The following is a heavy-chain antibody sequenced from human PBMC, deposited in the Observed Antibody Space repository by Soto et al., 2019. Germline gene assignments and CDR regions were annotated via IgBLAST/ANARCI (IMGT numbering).Heavy chain of an antibody. CDR2: ITSTINYK. J-gene: IGHJ4*02. V-gene: IGHV3-21*01. Sequence: GGSLSLSCVASGFPFSSYSMDWFRQAPGKGLEWVSSITSTINYKYYTDSVKGRFTISRDNAQESLYLQMNSLRAEDTAVYYCARSSGGPTVPTADYWGQGTLVTVSS. D-gene: IGHD4-17*01. CDR3: ARSSGGPTVPTADY. CDR1: GFPFSSYS.